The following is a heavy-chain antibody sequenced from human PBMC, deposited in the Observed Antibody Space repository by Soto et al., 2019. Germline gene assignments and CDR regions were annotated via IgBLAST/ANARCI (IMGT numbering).Heavy chain of an antibody. Sequence: EVQLVGSGGGLVQPGGSLRLSCVASGFTFRTYWMTWVRQAPGKGLEWVANIKQDGSEKYYVDSVRGRFAISRNNAKDSRYLQIKSWRVEDTAVYYWGMDGLYCTYANCRGAACEVWDQGTMVTVSS. V-gene: IGHV3-7*04. J-gene: IGHJ3*01. CDR1: GFTFRTYW. CDR3: GMDGLYCTYANCRGAACEV. CDR2: IKQDGSEK. D-gene: IGHD2-8*01.